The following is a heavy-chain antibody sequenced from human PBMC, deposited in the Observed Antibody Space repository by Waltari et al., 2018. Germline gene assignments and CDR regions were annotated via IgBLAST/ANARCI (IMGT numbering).Heavy chain of an antibody. D-gene: IGHD2-15*01. CDR2: ALRAGKT. CDR1: GDSVTSANW. V-gene: IGHV4-4*02. Sequence: QLQESGPGLVKPSGTLSLSCAVPGDSVTSANWWSWVRQSPQRGLEWIGQALRAGKTNYSPSFASRGTRSLDASNNQFSLKVTSATAADTAVYYCARDRGRGLYLDVWGPGTLVTVSP. J-gene: IGHJ4*02. CDR3: ARDRGRGLYLDV.